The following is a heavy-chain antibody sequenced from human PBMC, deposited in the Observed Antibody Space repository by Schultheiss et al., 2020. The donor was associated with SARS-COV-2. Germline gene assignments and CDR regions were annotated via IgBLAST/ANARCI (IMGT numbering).Heavy chain of an antibody. V-gene: IGHV3-30*03. J-gene: IGHJ6*02. CDR3: AREQYGLDV. CDR1: GFTFSNAW. CDR2: ISYDGSNT. Sequence: GGSLRLSCAASGFTFSNAWMNWVRQAPGKGLEWVAVISYDGSNTYYADSVKGRFTVSRDNSKNTLYVQINSLRAEDTAVYYCAREQYGLDVWGQGTTVTVSS.